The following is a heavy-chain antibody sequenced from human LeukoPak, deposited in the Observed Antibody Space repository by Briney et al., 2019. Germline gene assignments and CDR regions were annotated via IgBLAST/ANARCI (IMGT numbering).Heavy chain of an antibody. V-gene: IGHV3-23*01. J-gene: IGHJ4*02. CDR3: ARDGGRGYSYGYVPSDFDY. Sequence: AGGSLRLSCAASGFTFRSYVMSWVRLAPGKGLEWVSGLNTDGAWIYYADSVKGRFTISRDNSKNTLYLQMNSLRAEDTAVYYCARDGGRGYSYGYVPSDFDYWGQGTLVTVSS. CDR1: GFTFRSYV. CDR2: LNTDGAWI. D-gene: IGHD5-18*01.